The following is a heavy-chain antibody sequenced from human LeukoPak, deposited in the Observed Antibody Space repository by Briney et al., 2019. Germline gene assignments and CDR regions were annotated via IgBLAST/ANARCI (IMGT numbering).Heavy chain of an antibody. CDR2: IYYSGST. CDR3: ARAPLLRFFYYFDY. V-gene: IGHV4-30-4*08. J-gene: IGHJ4*02. CDR1: GGSISSGDYY. Sequence: SETLSLTCTVSGGSISSGDYYWSWIRQPPGKGLEWIGYIYYSGSTYYNPSLKSRVSISVGTSKNQFSLKLSSVTAADTAVYYCARAPLLRFFYYFDYWGQGTLVTVSS. D-gene: IGHD3-3*01.